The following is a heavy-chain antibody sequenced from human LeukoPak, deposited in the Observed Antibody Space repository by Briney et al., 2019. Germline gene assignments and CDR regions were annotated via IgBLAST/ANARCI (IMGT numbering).Heavy chain of an antibody. CDR3: AGSDTTGYTPGEWYYWFVDL. CDR2: IYSDGST. J-gene: IGHJ2*01. CDR1: GFTYNDYW. V-gene: IGHV3-74*01. D-gene: IGHD1-1*01. Sequence: GGSLRLSCAASGFTYNDYWIHWVRQAPGKGLEWVSFIYSDGSTYYADSVRGRFTISRDNAKNSLYLQMNRLRAEDTAVYYCAGSDTTGYTPGEWYYWFVDLWGRGTLVTVSS.